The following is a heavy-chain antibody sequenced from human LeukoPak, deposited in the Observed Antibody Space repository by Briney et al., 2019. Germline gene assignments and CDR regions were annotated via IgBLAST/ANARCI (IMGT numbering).Heavy chain of an antibody. J-gene: IGHJ1*01. D-gene: IGHD3-22*01. CDR3: ARGSIGYYYDSSGYYWFQH. V-gene: IGHV1-69*04. CDR1: GGTFSSYA. CDR2: IIPILGIA. Sequence: GASVKLSCKASGGTFSSYAISWVRQAPGQGLEWMGRIIPILGIANYAQKFQGRVTITADKSTSTAYMELSSLRSEDTAVYYCARGSIGYYYDSSGYYWFQHWGQGTLVTVSS.